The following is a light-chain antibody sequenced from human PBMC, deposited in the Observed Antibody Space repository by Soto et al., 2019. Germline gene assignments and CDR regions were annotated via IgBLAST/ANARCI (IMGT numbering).Light chain of an antibody. V-gene: IGKV3-20*01. Sequence: EIVLTQSPGTLSLSPGERATLSCRASQSISNYLAWYQQKPGQAPRLLIYGASSRATAIPDRFSGSGSGTDFTLSISRLEPEDVAVYYCQKYGSSYTFGQGTKVDIK. CDR3: QKYGSSYT. CDR2: GAS. CDR1: QSISNY. J-gene: IGKJ2*01.